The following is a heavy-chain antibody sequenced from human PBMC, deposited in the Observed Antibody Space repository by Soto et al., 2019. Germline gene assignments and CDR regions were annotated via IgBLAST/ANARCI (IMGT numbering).Heavy chain of an antibody. J-gene: IGHJ6*02. CDR3: ARQGSWPYYYYGLDV. CDR2: ISTYNVDT. V-gene: IGHV1-18*01. CDR1: GYTFTTSG. D-gene: IGHD1-26*01. Sequence: QVQLVQSGPEVKKPGASVKVSCEASGYTFTTSGISWVRQAPGQGLEWMGWISTYNVDTNSAQKFQGRVTMTADTSTGTVYMELRSLKSDDTAVYYCARQGSWPYYYYGLDVWGQGTTVTVSS.